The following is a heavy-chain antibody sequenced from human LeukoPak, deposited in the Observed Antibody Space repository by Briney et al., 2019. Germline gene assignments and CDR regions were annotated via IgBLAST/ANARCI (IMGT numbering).Heavy chain of an antibody. CDR3: ARDELSGSGSYLIGWFDP. J-gene: IGHJ5*02. CDR1: GGSISSISYY. D-gene: IGHD3-10*01. CDR2: IYHSGST. Sequence: PSETLSLTCTVSGGSISSISYYWGWIRQPPGKGLEWIGTIYHSGSTYYNPSLKSRVTISVDTSKNQFSLKLSSVTAADTAVYYCARDELSGSGSYLIGWFDPWGQGTLVTVSS. V-gene: IGHV4-39*07.